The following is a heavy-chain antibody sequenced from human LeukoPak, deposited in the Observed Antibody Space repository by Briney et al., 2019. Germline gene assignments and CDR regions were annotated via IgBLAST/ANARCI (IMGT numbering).Heavy chain of an antibody. Sequence: SGTLSLTCTVSGGSISSGGYYWSWIRQHPGKGLEWIGYIYYSGSTYYNPSLKSRVTISVDTSKNQFSLKLSSVTAADTAVYYCARAFAPVTIFGVVTSYYYGMDVWGQGTTVTVSS. D-gene: IGHD3-3*01. CDR2: IYYSGST. V-gene: IGHV4-31*03. J-gene: IGHJ6*02. CDR3: ARAFAPVTIFGVVTSYYYGMDV. CDR1: GGSISSGGYY.